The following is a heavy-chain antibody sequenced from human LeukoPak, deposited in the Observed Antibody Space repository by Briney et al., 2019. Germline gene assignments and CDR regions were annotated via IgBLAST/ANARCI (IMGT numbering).Heavy chain of an antibody. CDR3: AREPRAVKYYHDNMPHYFDY. D-gene: IGHD3-22*01. V-gene: IGHV3-30-3*01. CDR1: GFTFSSYW. Sequence: GGSLRLSCAASGFTFSSYWMSWVRQAPGKGLEWVAVISYDGSNKYYADSVKGRFTIFRDNSKNTLYLQMNSLRAEDTAVYYCAREPRAVKYYHDNMPHYFDYWGQGTLVTVSS. CDR2: ISYDGSNK. J-gene: IGHJ4*02.